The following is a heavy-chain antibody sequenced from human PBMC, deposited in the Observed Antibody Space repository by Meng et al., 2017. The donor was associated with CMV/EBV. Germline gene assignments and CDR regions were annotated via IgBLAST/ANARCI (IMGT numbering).Heavy chain of an antibody. J-gene: IGHJ5*02. V-gene: IGHV3-49*04. CDR1: GFKFGDYV. D-gene: IGHD4-17*01. Sequence: GGSLRLSCIASGFKFGDYVMSWVCQAPGKGLEWVGFIRSKGYGETTEYAASVKGRFTISRDDSKGIAYLQMNSLRAEDTAVYYCAKPDGDYEHGDWFDPWGQGTLVTVSS. CDR3: AKPDGDYEHGDWFDP. CDR2: IRSKGYGETT.